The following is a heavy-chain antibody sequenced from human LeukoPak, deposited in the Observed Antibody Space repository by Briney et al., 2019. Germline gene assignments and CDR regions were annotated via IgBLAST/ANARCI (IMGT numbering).Heavy chain of an antibody. J-gene: IGHJ4*02. Sequence: ASVNVSCKVSGYRLNELSMNWLRQAPGKGPKWMGGFDPEDAEIIYAQKFQGRVSMTEDTSTDTAYLEVSSLKSEDTAIYYCATVLTRDWDLRTFDYWGQGSLVTVSS. CDR1: GYRLNELS. CDR3: ATVLTRDWDLRTFDY. CDR2: FDPEDAEI. D-gene: IGHD1-26*01. V-gene: IGHV1-24*01.